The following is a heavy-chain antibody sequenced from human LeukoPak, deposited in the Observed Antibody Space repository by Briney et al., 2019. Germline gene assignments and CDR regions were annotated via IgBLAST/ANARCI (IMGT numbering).Heavy chain of an antibody. CDR1: GGTFSSYT. J-gene: IGHJ3*02. V-gene: IGHV1-69*16. CDR3: ARVRGGPIITPDAFDI. D-gene: IGHD3-10*01. CDR2: IIPILGIA. Sequence: GASVKVSCKASGGTFSSYTISWVRQAPGQGLEWMGRIIPILGIANYAQKFQGRVTITTDESTSTAYMELSSLRSEDTAVYYCARVRGGPIITPDAFDIWGQGTMVTVSS.